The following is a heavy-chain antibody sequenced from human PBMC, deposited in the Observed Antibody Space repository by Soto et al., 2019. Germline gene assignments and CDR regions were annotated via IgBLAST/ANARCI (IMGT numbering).Heavy chain of an antibody. CDR3: ARDDPSYDILTGYYGPFDY. V-gene: IGHV1-2*02. Sequence: GASVKVSCKASGYTFTGYYMHWVRQAPGQGLEWMGWINPNSGGTNYAQKLQGRVTMTTDTSTSTAYMELRSLRSDDTAVYYCARDDPSYDILTGYYGPFDYWGQGTLVTVSS. CDR1: GYTFTGYY. CDR2: INPNSGGT. J-gene: IGHJ4*02. D-gene: IGHD3-9*01.